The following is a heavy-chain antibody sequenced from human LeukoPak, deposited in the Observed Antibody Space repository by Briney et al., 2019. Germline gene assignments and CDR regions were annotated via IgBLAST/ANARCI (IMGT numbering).Heavy chain of an antibody. Sequence: AGGSLRLSCAASGFTFTDYAMHWVRQAPGRGLEWVAVISYDGSNTYYRDSVKGRFTISRDNSRNTVSLQMNSLRAEDTALYYCAKSNGYCSGGNCYQNYWGQGTLVTVPS. D-gene: IGHD2-15*01. CDR1: GFTFTDYA. V-gene: IGHV3-30*18. CDR2: ISYDGSNT. CDR3: AKSNGYCSGGNCYQNY. J-gene: IGHJ4*02.